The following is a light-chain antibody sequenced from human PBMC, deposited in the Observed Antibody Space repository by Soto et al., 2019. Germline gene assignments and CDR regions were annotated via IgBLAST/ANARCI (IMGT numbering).Light chain of an antibody. V-gene: IGLV2-11*01. CDR2: AVR. CDR1: NSDVGRYNS. Sequence: QSVLTQPHSVSGSPGQSVTISCTGTNSDVGRYNSVSWYQQLPGKAPKIIISAVRQRPSGVPDCFSGSKSGNTASLTISGIQADDEADYFCFSYPANDTWVFGGGTKLTVL. J-gene: IGLJ3*02. CDR3: FSYPANDTWV.